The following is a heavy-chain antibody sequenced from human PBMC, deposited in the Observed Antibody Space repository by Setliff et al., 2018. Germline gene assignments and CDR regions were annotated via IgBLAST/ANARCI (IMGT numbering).Heavy chain of an antibody. J-gene: IGHJ4*01. CDR3: ASGLEFDY. D-gene: IGHD1-1*01. V-gene: IGHV4-61*09. CDR1: GGSISSGSNY. Sequence: SETLSLTCTVSGGSISSGSNYWSWIRQPAGKGLEWIGHIDPSGNTNYSPSLKSRVTISGDTSKNQFSLKVNSVTAADTAVYYCASGLEFDYWGPGSLVTVSS. CDR2: IDPSGNT.